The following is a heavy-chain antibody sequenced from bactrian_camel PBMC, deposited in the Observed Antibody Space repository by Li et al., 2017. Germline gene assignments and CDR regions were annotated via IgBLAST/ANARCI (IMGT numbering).Heavy chain of an antibody. CDR1: GITSSRYC. CDR3: AAGSITGFACSRETDLYNT. V-gene: IGHV3S26*01. CDR2: IERYGST. Sequence: HVQLVESGGGSVQAGGSLRLSCAISGITSSRYCMAWFRQAPGKEREGVATIERYGSTSYADSVKGRFTISKDNARSTLYLQMNSLKPEDTAMYYCAAGSITGFACSRETDLYNTWGRGTQVTVS. J-gene: IGHJ4*01. D-gene: IGHD5*01.